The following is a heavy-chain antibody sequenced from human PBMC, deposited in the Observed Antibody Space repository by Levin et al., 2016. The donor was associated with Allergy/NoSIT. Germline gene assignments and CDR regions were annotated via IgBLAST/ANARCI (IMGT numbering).Heavy chain of an antibody. CDR2: INPKNGGT. Sequence: ASVKVSCKASGYSFSDYYMHWMRQAPGQGFEWMGWINPKNGGTTYAQKFQGRVTMTRDTSISTAYMELSSLRSDDTAVYYCARPRTRESFKEWFDPWGQGTLVTVSS. CDR3: ARPRTRESFKEWFDP. CDR1: GYSFSDYY. V-gene: IGHV1-2*02. J-gene: IGHJ5*02. D-gene: IGHD3-16*01.